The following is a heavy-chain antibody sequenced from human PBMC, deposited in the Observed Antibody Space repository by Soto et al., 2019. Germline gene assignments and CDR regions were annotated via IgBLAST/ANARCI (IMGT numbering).Heavy chain of an antibody. CDR3: ATSKGRYSYGLY. J-gene: IGHJ4*02. CDR1: GYTFTSYG. CDR2: ISAYNGNT. V-gene: IGHV1-18*01. Sequence: QVQLVQSGAEVKKPGASVKVSCKASGYTFTSYGISWVRQAPGQGLEWMGWISAYNGNTNYAQKLQGRVTMTPDTSTSTAYMELRSMRSADTAVYYCATSKGRYSYGLYWGQGTLVTVSS. D-gene: IGHD5-18*01.